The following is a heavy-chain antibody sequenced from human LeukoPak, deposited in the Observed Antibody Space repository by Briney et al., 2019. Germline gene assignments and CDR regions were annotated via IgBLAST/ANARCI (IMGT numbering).Heavy chain of an antibody. CDR2: ISISSSYI. CDR1: GFTFSSYS. J-gene: IGHJ4*02. V-gene: IGHV3-21*01. CDR3: ARDPLYYYDSSGSLDY. Sequence: GGYLRLSCAANGFTFSSYSMNWVRQAPGKGLEWVSSISISSSYIYYADSVKGRFTISRDNAKNSLYLQMNRLRAEYTAVYSCARDPLYYYDSSGSLDYWGQGTLVTVSS. D-gene: IGHD3-22*01.